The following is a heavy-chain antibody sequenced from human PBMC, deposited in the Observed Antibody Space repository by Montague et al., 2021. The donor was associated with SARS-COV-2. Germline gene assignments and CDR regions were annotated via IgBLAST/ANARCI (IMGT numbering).Heavy chain of an antibody. CDR1: GFSFNANW. Sequence: SLRLSCAASGFSFNANWMHWVRQAPGKGLVWVSGITGDGRNIEYADSVKGRFTISRDNAKGTLYLQMDSLRVEGTAMYFCTNALNVVDSLWGQGILVAVSS. D-gene: IGHD2-8*01. CDR3: TNALNVVDSL. CDR2: ITGDGRNI. J-gene: IGHJ4*01. V-gene: IGHV3-74*03.